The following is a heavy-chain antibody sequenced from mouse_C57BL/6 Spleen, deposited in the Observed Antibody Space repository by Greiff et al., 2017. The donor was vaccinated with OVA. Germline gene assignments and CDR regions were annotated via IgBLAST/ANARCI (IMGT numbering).Heavy chain of an antibody. J-gene: IGHJ2*01. V-gene: IGHV1-64*01. CDR1: GYTFTSYW. CDR3: AREAGRGGY. CDR2: IHPNSGST. Sequence: VQLVESGAELVKPGASVKLSCKASGYTFTSYWMHWVKQRPGQGLEWIGMIHPNSGSTNYNEKFKSKATLTVDKSSSTAYMQLSSLTSEDSAVYYCAREAGRGGYWGQGTTLTVSS. D-gene: IGHD4-1*01.